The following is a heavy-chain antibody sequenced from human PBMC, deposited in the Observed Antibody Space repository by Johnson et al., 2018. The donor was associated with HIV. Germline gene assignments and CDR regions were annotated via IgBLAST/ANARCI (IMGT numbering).Heavy chain of an antibody. CDR3: AKDERPAAGTRGLDAFDI. Sequence: QMLLVESGGGLVKPGGSLRLSCAASVFTFSDYYMSWIRQAPGKGLEWVSYISSSGSTIYYADSVKGRFTISRDNTKKSLYLEMNSLRAEDTAVYYCAKDERPAAGTRGLDAFDIWGQGTMVTVSS. V-gene: IGHV3-11*04. CDR2: ISSSGSTI. CDR1: VFTFSDYY. J-gene: IGHJ3*02. D-gene: IGHD6-13*01.